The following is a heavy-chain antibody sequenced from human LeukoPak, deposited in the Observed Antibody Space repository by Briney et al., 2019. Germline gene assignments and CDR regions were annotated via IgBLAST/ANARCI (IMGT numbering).Heavy chain of an antibody. D-gene: IGHD1-26*01. CDR3: ARGGPYSGSYLRRSGWFDP. Sequence: SETLSLTCTVSGGSISSGDYYWSWIRQPPGKGLEWIGYIYYSGSTYYNPSLKSRVTISVDTSKNQFSLKLSSVTAADTAVHYRARGGPYSGSYLRRSGWFDPWGQGTLVTVSS. CDR1: GGSISSGDYY. J-gene: IGHJ5*02. V-gene: IGHV4-30-4*01. CDR2: IYYSGST.